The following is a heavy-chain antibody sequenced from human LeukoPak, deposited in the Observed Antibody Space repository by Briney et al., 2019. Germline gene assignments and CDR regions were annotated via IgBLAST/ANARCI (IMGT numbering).Heavy chain of an antibody. Sequence: PSETLSLTRTVSGGSISSSSDYWGWIRQPPGKGLEWIGSIHYSGSTYYNPSLNSRVTISEDTSKNQFSLKMSSVTAADTAVYYCASLHNVDLYYWGQGTVILVSS. V-gene: IGHV4-39*01. CDR3: ASLHNVDLYY. CDR2: IHYSGST. D-gene: IGHD3-9*01. CDR1: GGSISSSSDY. J-gene: IGHJ4*02.